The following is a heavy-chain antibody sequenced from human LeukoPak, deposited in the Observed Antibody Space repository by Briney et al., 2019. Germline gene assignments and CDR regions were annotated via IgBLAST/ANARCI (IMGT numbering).Heavy chain of an antibody. CDR1: GGSISSYY. CDR3: AREVVPAAGGFDY. V-gene: IGHV4-59*01. Sequence: SETLSLTCTVSGGSISSYYWSWMRQPPGKGLEWIGYIYYSGSTNYNPSLKSRVTISVDTSKNQFSLKLSSETAADTAVYYCAREVVPAAGGFDYWGQGTLVTVSS. J-gene: IGHJ4*02. CDR2: IYYSGST. D-gene: IGHD2-2*01.